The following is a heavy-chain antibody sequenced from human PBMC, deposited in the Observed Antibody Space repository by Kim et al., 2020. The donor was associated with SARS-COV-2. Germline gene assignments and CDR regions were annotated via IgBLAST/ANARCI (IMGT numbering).Heavy chain of an antibody. J-gene: IGHJ5*02. Sequence: RYSPSFQGQVTISADKSISTAYLQWSSLKASDTAMYYCARQGDYGGNPLAWGQGTLVTVSS. D-gene: IGHD4-17*01. V-gene: IGHV5-51*01. CDR3: ARQGDYGGNPLA.